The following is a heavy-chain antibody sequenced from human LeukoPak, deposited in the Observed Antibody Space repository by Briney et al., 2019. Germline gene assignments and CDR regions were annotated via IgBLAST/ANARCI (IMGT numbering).Heavy chain of an antibody. J-gene: IGHJ6*02. V-gene: IGHV4-34*01. CDR1: GGSFSGYY. Sequence: PSETLSLTCAVYGGSFSGYYWSWIRQPPGKGLEWIGEINHSGSTNYNPSLKSRVTISVDTSKNQFSLKLSSVTAADTAVYYCARSYDSSGYPLYYYYYGMDVWGQGTTVTVSS. CDR3: ARSYDSSGYPLYYYYYGMDV. CDR2: INHSGST. D-gene: IGHD3-22*01.